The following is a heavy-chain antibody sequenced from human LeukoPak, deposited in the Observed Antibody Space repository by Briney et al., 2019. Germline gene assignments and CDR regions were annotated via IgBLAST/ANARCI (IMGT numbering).Heavy chain of an antibody. CDR1: GGSISSYY. V-gene: IGHV4-59*01. D-gene: IGHD3-22*01. CDR3: ARAGYYDSSGYYYLPFDY. CDR2: IYYSGST. Sequence: PSETLSLTCTVSGGSISSYYWSWIRQPPGKGLEWIGYIYYSGSTNYNPSLKSRVTISVDTSKNQFSLKLSSVTAADTAVYYCARAGYYDSSGYYYLPFDYWGQGTLVTVSS. J-gene: IGHJ4*02.